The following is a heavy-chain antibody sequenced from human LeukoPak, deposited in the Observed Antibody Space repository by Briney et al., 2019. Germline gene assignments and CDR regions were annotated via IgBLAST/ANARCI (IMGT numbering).Heavy chain of an antibody. D-gene: IGHD3-3*01. Sequence: SETLSLPCTVSGGSISSSSYYWGWIRQPPGKGLEWIGSIYYSGSTYYNPSLKSRVTISVDTSKNQFSLKLSSVTAADTAVYYCARHIVDAYDFWSGYYTPPYYFDYWGQGTLVTVSS. J-gene: IGHJ4*02. CDR2: IYYSGST. CDR1: GGSISSSSYY. V-gene: IGHV4-39*01. CDR3: ARHIVDAYDFWSGYYTPPYYFDY.